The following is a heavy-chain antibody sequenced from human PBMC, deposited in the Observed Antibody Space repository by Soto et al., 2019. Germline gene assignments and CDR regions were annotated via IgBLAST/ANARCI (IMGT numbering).Heavy chain of an antibody. Sequence: QVQLVQSGAEVKKPGASVKVSCKASGYTFTSYYMHWVRQAPGQGLEWMGIINPSGGSTSYAQTFQGRVTMTRDTSTSTVYMELSSLRSEDTAVYYCARALGGDAAGLDVWGQGTTVTVSS. CDR2: INPSGGST. D-gene: IGHD2-21*02. CDR1: GYTFTSYY. V-gene: IGHV1-46*01. CDR3: ARALGGDAAGLDV. J-gene: IGHJ6*02.